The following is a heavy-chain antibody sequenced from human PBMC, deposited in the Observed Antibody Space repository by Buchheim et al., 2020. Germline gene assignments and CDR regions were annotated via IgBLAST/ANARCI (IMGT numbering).Heavy chain of an antibody. V-gene: IGHV3-30*18. Sequence: QVQLVESGGGVVQPGRSLRLSCAASGFTFSSYGMHWVRQAPGKGLEWVAVISYDGSNKYYADSVKGRFTISRDNSKNTLYLQMNSLRAEDTAVYYCAKGHHYYGSGRPFDYWGQGTL. J-gene: IGHJ4*02. CDR2: ISYDGSNK. CDR1: GFTFSSYG. D-gene: IGHD3-10*01. CDR3: AKGHHYYGSGRPFDY.